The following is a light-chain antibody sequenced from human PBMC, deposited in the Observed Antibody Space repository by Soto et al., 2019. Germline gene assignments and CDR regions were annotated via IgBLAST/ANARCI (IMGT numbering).Light chain of an antibody. CDR3: HQYNSYSRT. CDR1: QSISSW. V-gene: IGKV1-5*03. Sequence: DIQMNQSPSTLSASVGDRVTITCRASQSISSWLAWYQQKPGKAPKLLICKASSLETGVPSRFSGSGSGPEFTLTISSLQPDDVATYYCHQYNSYSRTFGQGTKVEMK. J-gene: IGKJ1*01. CDR2: KAS.